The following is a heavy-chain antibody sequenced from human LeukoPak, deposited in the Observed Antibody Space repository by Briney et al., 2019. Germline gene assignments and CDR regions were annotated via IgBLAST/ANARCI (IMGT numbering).Heavy chain of an antibody. CDR1: GYTFTSYG. CDR3: AREGHYDILTGYPY. V-gene: IGHV1-18*01. Sequence: ASVKVSCKASGYTFTSYGISWVRQAPGQGLEWMGWISAYNGNTNYAQKLQGRVTMTTDTSTSTAYMELRSLRSDDTAVYYCAREGHYDILTGYPYWGQGTLVTVSS. D-gene: IGHD3-9*01. J-gene: IGHJ4*02. CDR2: ISAYNGNT.